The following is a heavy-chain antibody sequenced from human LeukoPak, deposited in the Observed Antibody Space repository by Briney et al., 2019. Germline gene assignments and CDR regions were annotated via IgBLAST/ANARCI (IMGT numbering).Heavy chain of an antibody. CDR2: INPNSGGT. CDR3: ARQYSSSSKAAGDWFDP. Sequence: ASVKVSCKASGYTFTGYYMHWVRQAPGQGLEWMGWINPNSGGTNYAQKFQGRVTMTRDTSISTAYMELSRLRSDDTAVYYCARQYSSSSKAAGDWFDPWGQGTLVTVSS. V-gene: IGHV1-2*02. CDR1: GYTFTGYY. J-gene: IGHJ5*02. D-gene: IGHD6-6*01.